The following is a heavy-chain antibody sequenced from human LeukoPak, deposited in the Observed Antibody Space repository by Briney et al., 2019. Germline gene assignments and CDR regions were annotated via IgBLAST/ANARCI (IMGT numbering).Heavy chain of an antibody. CDR3: ARIMITFGGVQDLYYFDY. CDR2: IYSGGST. J-gene: IGHJ4*02. Sequence: GGSLRLSCAASGLTVSSNYMSWVRQAPGKGLEWVSVIYSGGSTYYADSVKGRFTISRHNSKNTLYLQMNSLRAEDTAVYYCARIMITFGGVQDLYYFDYWGQGTLVTVSS. D-gene: IGHD3-16*01. V-gene: IGHV3-53*04. CDR1: GLTVSSNY.